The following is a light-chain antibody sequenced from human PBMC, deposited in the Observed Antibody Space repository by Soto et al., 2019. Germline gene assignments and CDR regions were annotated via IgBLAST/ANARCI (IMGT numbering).Light chain of an antibody. CDR1: SSNIGAGYN. CDR2: GDS. CDR3: QSYDSSLSGWL. Sequence: QSVLTQPPSVSGAPGQRVTISCTGRSSNIGAGYNVHWYQQVPGTAPKLLIYGDSNRPSGVPDRFSGSKSGTSASLAITGFQAEDEADYYCQSYDSSLSGWLFGGGTKLTFL. J-gene: IGLJ3*02. V-gene: IGLV1-40*01.